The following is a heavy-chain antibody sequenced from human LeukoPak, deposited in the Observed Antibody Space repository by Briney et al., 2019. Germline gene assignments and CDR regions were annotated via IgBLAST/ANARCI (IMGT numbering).Heavy chain of an antibody. CDR3: ARAMSTFGGVRNYFDS. Sequence: GGSLRLSCAASGFTFSSYGMHWIRQAPGKGLEWVAFIRNDGSIIYNADSVKGRFTISRDNSKNTLYLQMNSLRADDTAVYYCARAMSTFGGVRNYFDSWGQGTLVTASS. CDR2: IRNDGSII. J-gene: IGHJ4*02. V-gene: IGHV3-30*02. CDR1: GFTFSSYG. D-gene: IGHD3-16*01.